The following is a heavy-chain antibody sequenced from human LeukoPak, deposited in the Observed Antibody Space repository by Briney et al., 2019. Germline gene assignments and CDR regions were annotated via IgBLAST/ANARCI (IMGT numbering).Heavy chain of an antibody. CDR1: GFTFDDYA. CDR2: ISWNSGSI. CDR3: AKDIPPRSYYYYGMDV. D-gene: IGHD3-3*01. V-gene: IGHV3-9*01. J-gene: IGHJ6*02. Sequence: GRSLRLSCAASGFTFDDYAMHWVRHAPGKGLEWVSGISWNSGSIGYADSVKGRFTISRDNAKNSLYLQMNSLRAEDTALYYCAKDIPPRSYYYYGMDVWGQGTTVTVSS.